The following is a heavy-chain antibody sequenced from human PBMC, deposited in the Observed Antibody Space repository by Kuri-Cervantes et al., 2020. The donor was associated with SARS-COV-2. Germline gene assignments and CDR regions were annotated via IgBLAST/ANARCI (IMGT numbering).Heavy chain of an antibody. D-gene: IGHD1-26*01. CDR1: GFTFSSYA. Sequence: GGSLRLPCAASGFTFSSYAMSWVRQAPGKGLEWVSAISGSGGSTYYADSVKGRFTISRDNSKNTLYLQMNSLRAEDTAVYYCAKGPVGATGAFDIWGQGTMVTVSS. V-gene: IGHV3-23*01. CDR2: ISGSGGST. CDR3: AKGPVGATGAFDI. J-gene: IGHJ3*02.